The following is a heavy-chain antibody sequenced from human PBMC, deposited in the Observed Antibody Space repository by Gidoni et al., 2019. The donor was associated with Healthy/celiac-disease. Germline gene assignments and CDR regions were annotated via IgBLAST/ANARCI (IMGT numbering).Heavy chain of an antibody. J-gene: IGHJ5*02. Sequence: QLQLQETGSGLVKPSQTLSLTCAVAGGSISSGGYSWSWIRQPPGKGLEWIGYLYHSGSTYYNPSLKSRVAPSVDRSKHHFSLELSSVTAADTAVYYCASAVVVPARLGWFDPWGQGTLVTVSS. CDR3: ASAVVVPARLGWFDP. CDR2: LYHSGST. V-gene: IGHV4-30-2*01. D-gene: IGHD2-2*01. CDR1: GGSISSGGYS.